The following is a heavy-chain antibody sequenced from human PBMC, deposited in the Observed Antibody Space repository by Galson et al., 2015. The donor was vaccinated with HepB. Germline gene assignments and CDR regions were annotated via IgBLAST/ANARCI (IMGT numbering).Heavy chain of an antibody. CDR1: GGTFSSYA. CDR3: ARGRAMYDVLSGYYSAFDI. Sequence: SVKVSCKASGGTFSSYAISWVRQAPGQGLEWMGRIIPILGIANYAQKFQGRVTITADKSTSTAYMELSSLRSEDTAVYYCARGRAMYDVLSGYYSAFDIWGQGAMVTVSS. V-gene: IGHV1-69*04. CDR2: IIPILGIA. J-gene: IGHJ3*02. D-gene: IGHD3-9*01.